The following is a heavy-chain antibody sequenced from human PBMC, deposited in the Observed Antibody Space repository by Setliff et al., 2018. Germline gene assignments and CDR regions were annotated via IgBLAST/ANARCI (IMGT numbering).Heavy chain of an antibody. V-gene: IGHV1-69*13. CDR1: GDTLTTYA. Sequence: SVKVSCKASGDTLTTYAIHWVRQAPGQGLEWMGMIIPIFGSPHYAQRFQDRVIITADVSTRTAYMDLSSLRSEDTAIYYCARDRNRWFGEFAFDIWGQGTMVTVSS. CDR3: ARDRNRWFGEFAFDI. CDR2: IIPIFGSP. D-gene: IGHD3-10*01. J-gene: IGHJ3*02.